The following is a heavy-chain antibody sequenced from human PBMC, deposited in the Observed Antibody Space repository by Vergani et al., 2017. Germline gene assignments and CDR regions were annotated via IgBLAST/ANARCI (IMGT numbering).Heavy chain of an antibody. CDR2: IWYDGSNK. D-gene: IGHD6-19*01. V-gene: IGHV3-33*06. Sequence: QVQLVESGGGVVQPGRSLRLSCAASGFTFSSYGMHWVRQAPGKGLEWVAVIWYDGSNKYYADSVKGRFTISRDNSKNTLYLQMNSLRAEDTALYYCAKDRARGSSGWYYFDYWGQGTLVTVSS. J-gene: IGHJ4*02. CDR1: GFTFSSYG. CDR3: AKDRARGSSGWYYFDY.